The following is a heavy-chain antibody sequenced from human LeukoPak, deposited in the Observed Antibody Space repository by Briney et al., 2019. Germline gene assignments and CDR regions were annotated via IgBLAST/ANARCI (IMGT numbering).Heavy chain of an antibody. CDR3: ARTEVAAAGTLYYYYYYYMDV. V-gene: IGHV3-7*01. D-gene: IGHD6-13*01. Sequence: GGSLRLSCAASGFTFSSYWMSWVRQAPGKGLEWVANIKQDGSEKYYVDSVKGRFTISRDNAKNSLYLQMNSLRAEDTAVYYCARTEVAAAGTLYYYYYYYMDVWGKGTTVTIS. J-gene: IGHJ6*03. CDR1: GFTFSSYW. CDR2: IKQDGSEK.